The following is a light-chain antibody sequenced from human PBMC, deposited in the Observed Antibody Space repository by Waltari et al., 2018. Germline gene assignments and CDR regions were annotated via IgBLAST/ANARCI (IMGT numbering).Light chain of an antibody. CDR2: DDN. V-gene: IGLV2-23*01. J-gene: IGLJ3*02. CDR3: CSYAGSYTWV. CDR1: SSDVGTYNL. Sequence: QSALTQPASVSGSPGQSIPLSCPGTSSDVGTYNLVSWYQQYPGKAPKVMIYDDNRRPSGVSDRFSGSKSGNTASLTISGVQAEDEADYYYCSYAGSYTWVFGGGTKLTVL.